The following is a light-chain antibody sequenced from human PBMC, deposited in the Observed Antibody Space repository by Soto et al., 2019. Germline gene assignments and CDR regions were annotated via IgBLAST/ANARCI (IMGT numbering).Light chain of an antibody. J-gene: IGLJ2*01. V-gene: IGLV1-40*01. CDR3: QSYDSSLSVV. CDR2: GNS. Sequence: QSVLTQPPPFSGAPGKRVTISCTGSSPNIGAGYDVHWYQQLPGTAPKLLIYGNSNRPSGVPDRFSGSKSGTSASLAITGLQAEDEADYYCQSYDSSLSVVFGGGTKLTVL. CDR1: SPNIGAGYD.